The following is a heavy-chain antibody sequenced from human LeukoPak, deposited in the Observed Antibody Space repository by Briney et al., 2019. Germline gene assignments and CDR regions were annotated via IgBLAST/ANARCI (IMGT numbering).Heavy chain of an antibody. CDR3: ARMSIEMDTALDY. V-gene: IGHV3-74*01. Sequence: GGSLRLSCAASGFTFSSYWMHWVRQAPGKGLVWVSRINSDGSSTSYADSVKGRFTISRDNAKNTLYLQMNSLRAEDTAVYYCARMSIEMDTALDYWGQGTLVTVSS. CDR2: INSDGSST. J-gene: IGHJ4*02. D-gene: IGHD5-24*01. CDR1: GFTFSSYW.